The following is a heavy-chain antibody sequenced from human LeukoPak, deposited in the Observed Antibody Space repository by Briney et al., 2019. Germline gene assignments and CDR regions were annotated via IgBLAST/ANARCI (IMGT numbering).Heavy chain of an antibody. CDR3: AKSWGDSSGYSNDAFDI. Sequence: GGSLRLSCAASGFTFSSYAMSWVRPAPGKGLEWVSAISGSGGSTYYADSLKRRFTISRDNSKNTRYLQMNSLRAEDTAVYYCAKSWGDSSGYSNDAFDIWGQGTMVTVSS. J-gene: IGHJ3*02. V-gene: IGHV3-23*01. CDR2: ISGSGGST. D-gene: IGHD3-22*01. CDR1: GFTFSSYA.